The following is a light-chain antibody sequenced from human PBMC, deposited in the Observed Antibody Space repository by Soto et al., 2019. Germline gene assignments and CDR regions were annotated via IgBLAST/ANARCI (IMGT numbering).Light chain of an antibody. CDR2: DAS. CDR3: QQYNSWVT. Sequence: EIVLTQSPATLSLSPGERATLSCRASQSVSSYLAWYQQKPGQAPRLLIYDASTRATGIPARFSGSGSGTDFTLTISSLQSEDFAVYYCQQYNSWVTFGGGTKVDIK. V-gene: IGKV3D-15*01. CDR1: QSVSSY. J-gene: IGKJ4*01.